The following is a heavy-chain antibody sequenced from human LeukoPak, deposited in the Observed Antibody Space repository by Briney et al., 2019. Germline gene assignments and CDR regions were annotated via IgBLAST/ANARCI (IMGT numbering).Heavy chain of an antibody. Sequence: KPSETLSLTCAVYGGSFSGYYWSCTRHPPRKGREWIGEINHRGSTNYNPSLKSRVSISVDTSKNQFSLKLSSVTAADTAVYYCARGAARTIVVVVAATPPYFDYWGQGTLVTVSS. CDR3: ARGAARTIVVVVAATPPYFDY. CDR2: INHRGST. V-gene: IGHV4-34*01. CDR1: GGSFSGYY. D-gene: IGHD2-15*01. J-gene: IGHJ4*02.